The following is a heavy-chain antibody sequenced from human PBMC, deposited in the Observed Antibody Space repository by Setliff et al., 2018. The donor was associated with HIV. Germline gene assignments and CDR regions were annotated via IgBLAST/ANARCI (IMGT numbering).Heavy chain of an antibody. CDR1: GGSFSGYY. J-gene: IGHJ4*02. CDR3: AGRTLACISGGGLDY. CDR2: INHSGST. D-gene: IGHD6-19*01. Sequence: SETLSLTCAVYGGSFSGYYWSWIRQPPGKGLEWIGEINHSGSTNYNPSLKSRVTISVDTSKNQFSLKLNSVTAADTAVYYCAGRTLACISGGGLDYWGQGTLVTVSS. V-gene: IGHV4-34*01.